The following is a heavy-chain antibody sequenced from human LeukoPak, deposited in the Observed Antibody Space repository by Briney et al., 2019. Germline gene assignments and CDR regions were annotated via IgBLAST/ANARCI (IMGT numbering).Heavy chain of an antibody. Sequence: PSETLSPTCAVYGGSFSGYYWSWIRQPPGKGLEWIGSIYYSGSTYYNPSLKSRVTISVDTSKNQFSLKLSSVTAADTAVYYCARGIAAWRVVIDYWGQGTLVTVSS. CDR3: ARGIAAWRVVIDY. J-gene: IGHJ4*02. CDR1: GGSFSGYY. D-gene: IGHD6-13*01. V-gene: IGHV4-34*01. CDR2: IYYSGST.